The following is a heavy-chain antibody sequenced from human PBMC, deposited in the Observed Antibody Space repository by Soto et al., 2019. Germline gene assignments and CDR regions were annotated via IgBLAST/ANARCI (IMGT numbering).Heavy chain of an antibody. CDR1: GFTFRNYA. V-gene: IGHV3-30-3*01. CDR3: ARVVGEQWLDYYFDY. Sequence: QVQLVESGGGVVQPGRSLRLSCAASGFTFRNYAMHWVRQAPGKGLEWVAVISYDGSNTYYADSVKGRFTISRDNSKNTLYLQMNSLRGEDTAVYYCARVVGEQWLDYYFDYWGQGTLVTVSS. J-gene: IGHJ4*02. D-gene: IGHD6-19*01. CDR2: ISYDGSNT.